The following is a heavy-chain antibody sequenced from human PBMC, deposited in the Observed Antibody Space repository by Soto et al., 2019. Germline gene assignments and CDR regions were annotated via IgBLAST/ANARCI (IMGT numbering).Heavy chain of an antibody. CDR2: INSDGSST. CDR1: GFTFSSYW. Sequence: WGSLRLSCAASGFTFSSYWMHWVRQAPGKGLVWVSRINSDGSSTSYADSVKGPFTISRDNAKNTLYLQMNSLRAEDTAVYYCARAGYSSSWPLSSYYYYGMDVWGQGTTVTVSS. J-gene: IGHJ6*02. V-gene: IGHV3-74*01. CDR3: ARAGYSSSWPLSSYYYYGMDV. D-gene: IGHD6-13*01.